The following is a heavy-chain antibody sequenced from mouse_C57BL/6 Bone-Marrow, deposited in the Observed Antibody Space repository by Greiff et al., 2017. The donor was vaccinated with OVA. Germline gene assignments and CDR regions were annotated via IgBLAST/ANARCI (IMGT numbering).Heavy chain of an antibody. CDR3: ARVYYYGSRSHHYAMDY. D-gene: IGHD1-1*01. CDR1: GYTFTDYY. V-gene: IGHV1-26*01. J-gene: IGHJ4*01. CDR2: INPNNGGT. Sequence: EVQLQQSGPELVKPGASVKISCKASGYTFTDYYMNWVKQSPGQSLEWIGDINPNNGGTSYNQKFKGKATLTVDKSSSTAYMELRSLTSEDSAVYDCARVYYYGSRSHHYAMDYWGQGTSVTVSS.